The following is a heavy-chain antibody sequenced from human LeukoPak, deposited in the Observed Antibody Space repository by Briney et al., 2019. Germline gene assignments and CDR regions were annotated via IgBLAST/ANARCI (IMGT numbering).Heavy chain of an antibody. D-gene: IGHD5-24*01. Sequence: GGSLRLSCAASGFTFSGYDMHWVRLPPGKGLEWVSAIGTAGHTYYPDSVKGRFTISRENAKNSLYPQMNSLRAGDTAVYYCARVSWLQFLGGMDVWGQGTTVTVSS. V-gene: IGHV3-13*01. CDR1: GFTFSGYD. CDR3: ARVSWLQFLGGMDV. J-gene: IGHJ6*02. CDR2: IGTAGHT.